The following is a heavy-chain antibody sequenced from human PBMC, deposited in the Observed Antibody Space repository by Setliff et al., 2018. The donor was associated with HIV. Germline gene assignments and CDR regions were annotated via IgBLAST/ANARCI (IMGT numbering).Heavy chain of an antibody. V-gene: IGHV1-46*01. D-gene: IGHD5-12*01. CDR2: INPTGGST. CDR3: ASAGAWQRNALDI. CDR1: GYSFTDYY. J-gene: IGHJ3*02. Sequence: GASVKVSCKASGYSFTDYYIHWVRQAPGQGLEWMGWINPTGGSTRNTQKFQGRVAMTRDTSTSTVYMELSSLRSEDTAVYYCASAGAWQRNALDIWGQGTMVTVSS.